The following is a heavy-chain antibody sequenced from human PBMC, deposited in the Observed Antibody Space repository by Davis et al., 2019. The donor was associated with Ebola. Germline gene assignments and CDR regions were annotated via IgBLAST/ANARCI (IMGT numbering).Heavy chain of an antibody. CDR2: IGTTSSTI. D-gene: IGHD3-3*01. CDR1: GFTFSSYT. Sequence: PGGSLRLSCAASGFTFSSYTMNWVRQAPGKGLEWVSYIGTTSSTIDYADSVKGRFTISRDNAKNSLYLQMNSLRAEDTAVYYCARDLRRYDFWSGYYSGPTPTRFDYWGQGTLVTVSS. CDR3: ARDLRRYDFWSGYYSGPTPTRFDY. V-gene: IGHV3-48*04. J-gene: IGHJ4*02.